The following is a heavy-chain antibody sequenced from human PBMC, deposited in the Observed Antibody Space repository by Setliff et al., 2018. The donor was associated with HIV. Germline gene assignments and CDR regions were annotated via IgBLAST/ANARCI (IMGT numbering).Heavy chain of an antibody. CDR1: GGTFSSHS. J-gene: IGHJ6*02. CDR3: ARGSGGYCSGGSCYFGFGLAL. Sequence: SVQVSCKASGGTFSSHSITWVRQAPGQGLEWMGGIIPIFNTANYAQKFQGRVTITADESTSTAYMELSSLGSEDTAVYYCARGSGGYCSGGSCYFGFGLALWGQGTTVTVSS. V-gene: IGHV1-69*13. D-gene: IGHD2-15*01. CDR2: IIPIFNTA.